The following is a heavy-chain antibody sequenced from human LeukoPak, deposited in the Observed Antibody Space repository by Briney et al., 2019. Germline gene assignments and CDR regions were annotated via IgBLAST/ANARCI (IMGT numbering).Heavy chain of an antibody. Sequence: SVKVSCKASGGTFSSYAIRWVRQAPGQGLEWMGGIIPIFGTANYAQKFQGRVTITADESTSTAYMELSSLRSEDTAVYYCARSEAEDDAFDIWGQGTMVTVSS. J-gene: IGHJ3*02. CDR3: ARSEAEDDAFDI. V-gene: IGHV1-69*01. CDR2: IIPIFGTA. CDR1: GGTFSSYA.